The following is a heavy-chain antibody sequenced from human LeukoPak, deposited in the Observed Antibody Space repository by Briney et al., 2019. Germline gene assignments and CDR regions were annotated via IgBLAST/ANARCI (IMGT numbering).Heavy chain of an antibody. D-gene: IGHD6-13*01. CDR1: GGSISSGGYY. V-gene: IGHV4-30-2*01. Sequence: SQTLSLTCTVSGGSISSGGYYWSWIRQPPGKGLEWIGYIYHSGSTYYNPSLKSRVTISVDRSKNQFSLKLSSVTAADTAVYYCARANSSLVGTDYWGQGTLVTVSS. CDR3: ARANSSLVGTDY. J-gene: IGHJ4*02. CDR2: IYHSGST.